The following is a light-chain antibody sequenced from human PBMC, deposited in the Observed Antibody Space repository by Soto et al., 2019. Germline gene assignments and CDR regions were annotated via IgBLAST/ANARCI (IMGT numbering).Light chain of an antibody. J-gene: IGKJ5*01. V-gene: IGKV3D-11*02. CDR2: DAS. CDR3: QQRSNWQIT. Sequence: EIVMTQSPATLSVSPGARAPLSCRASESVSSNLAWYQQKPGQAPRLLMYDASKRATGIPARFSGSGSGTDFTLTISSPEPDDFAVYYCQQRSNWQITFGQGTRLEI. CDR1: ESVSSN.